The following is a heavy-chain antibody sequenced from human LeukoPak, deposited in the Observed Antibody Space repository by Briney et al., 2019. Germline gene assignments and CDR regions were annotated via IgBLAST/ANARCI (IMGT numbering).Heavy chain of an antibody. J-gene: IGHJ4*02. Sequence: GASVKVSCKASGYTFTSSDINWVRQATGQGLEWMGWINPKSGRTGYAKKFKARVSMTMNTSITTAYMEVSSLRFEDTAVYYCARGRSGLAAAGTYDSWGQGTLITVSS. CDR1: GYTFTSSD. CDR3: ARGRSGLAAAGTYDS. V-gene: IGHV1-8*01. D-gene: IGHD6-13*01. CDR2: INPKSGRT.